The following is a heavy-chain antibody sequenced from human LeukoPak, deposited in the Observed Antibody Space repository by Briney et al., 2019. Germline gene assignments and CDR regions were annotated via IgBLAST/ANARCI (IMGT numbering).Heavy chain of an antibody. Sequence: GGSLRLSCAASGFTFSSYSMNWVRQAPGKGLEWVSAISRSSAAKLYADSVKGQFTISRDNAKNSLYLQMNSLRAEDTAVYFCASDGSQEENYLSGRYILADSWGQGTLVSVSS. J-gene: IGHJ4*02. CDR2: ISRSSAAK. D-gene: IGHD3-10*01. V-gene: IGHV3-21*01. CDR3: ASDGSQEENYLSGRYILADS. CDR1: GFTFSSYS.